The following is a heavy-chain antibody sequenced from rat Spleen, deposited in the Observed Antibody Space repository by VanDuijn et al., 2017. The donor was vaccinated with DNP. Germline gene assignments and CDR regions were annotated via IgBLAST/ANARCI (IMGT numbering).Heavy chain of an antibody. Sequence: EVQLVESGVDLVQPGRSLKLSCTASGFTFRNYDMAWVRQAPAKGLEWVASISPNADKTYYRDSVKGRFTVNRDDGKSSLYLQMDSLRSEDTATYYCASYGLTWYFDFWGPGTMVTVSS. CDR2: ISPNADKT. D-gene: IGHD1-6*01. CDR1: GFTFRNYD. V-gene: IGHV5-25*01. J-gene: IGHJ1*01. CDR3: ASYGLTWYFDF.